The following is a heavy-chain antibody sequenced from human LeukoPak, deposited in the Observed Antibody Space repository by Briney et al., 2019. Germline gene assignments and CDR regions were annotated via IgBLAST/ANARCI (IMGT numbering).Heavy chain of an antibody. V-gene: IGHV3-11*01. CDR1: EFTFSDYY. J-gene: IGHJ4*02. Sequence: GGSLKLSCAASEFTFSDYYMGWIRQAPGKGLEWVSYISSSGSTIYYADSVKGRFTISRDNAKNSLYLQMNSLRADDTAVYYCARVGLGYTPSDYWGQGTLVTVSS. D-gene: IGHD3/OR15-3a*01. CDR3: ARVGLGYTPSDY. CDR2: ISSSGSTI.